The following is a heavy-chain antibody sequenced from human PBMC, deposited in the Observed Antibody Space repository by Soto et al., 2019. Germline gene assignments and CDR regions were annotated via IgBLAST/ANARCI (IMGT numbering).Heavy chain of an antibody. V-gene: IGHV1-69*01. CDR1: GGTFSSYA. J-gene: IGHJ6*02. Sequence: QVPLVQSGAEVKKPGSSVKVSCKASGGTFSSYAISWVRQAPGQGLEWMGGIIPIFGTANYAQKFQGRVTITADESTSTAYMELSSLRSEDTAVYYCARDRKDSSGWYEAYYGMDVWGQGTTVTVSS. D-gene: IGHD6-19*01. CDR3: ARDRKDSSGWYEAYYGMDV. CDR2: IIPIFGTA.